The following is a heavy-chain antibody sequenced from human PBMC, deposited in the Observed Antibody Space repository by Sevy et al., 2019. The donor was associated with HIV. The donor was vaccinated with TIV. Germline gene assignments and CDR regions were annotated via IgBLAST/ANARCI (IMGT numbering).Heavy chain of an antibody. CDR3: ASGGYYYGNAAYYALDS. Sequence: GGSLRLSCAATGFTFSNYAMHWVRQAPGKGMEWVAIIWSDGAYKYHADSVKGRFTISRDNSKNTLYLQKNNVRVEDTAVYYCASGGYYYGNAAYYALDSWGQGTLVTVSS. J-gene: IGHJ4*02. D-gene: IGHD3-10*01. CDR1: GFTFSNYA. V-gene: IGHV3-33*01. CDR2: IWSDGAYK.